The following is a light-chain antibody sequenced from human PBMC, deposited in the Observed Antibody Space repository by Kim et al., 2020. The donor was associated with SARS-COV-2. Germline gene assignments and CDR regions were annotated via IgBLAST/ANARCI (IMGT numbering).Light chain of an antibody. J-gene: IGLJ2*01. CDR1: SLRSYY. V-gene: IGLV3-19*01. CDR3: NSRDSNDNVV. Sequence: SSELTQDPAVSVALGQTVRITCQGDSLRSYYATWYQQKPGQAPKVVIYGKNNRPSGIPDRFSGSSSGNTASLTITGTQAGDEADYYCNSRDSNDNVVFGGGTQRTVL. CDR2: GKN.